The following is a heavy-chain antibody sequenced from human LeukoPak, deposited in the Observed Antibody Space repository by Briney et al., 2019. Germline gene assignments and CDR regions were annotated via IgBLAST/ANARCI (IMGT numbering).Heavy chain of an antibody. V-gene: IGHV1-69*04. CDR2: IIPILGIA. CDR1: GGTFSSYD. Sequence: ASVKVSCKASGGTFSSYDISWVRQAPGQGLERMGRIIPILGIANYAQKFQGRVTITADKSTSTAYMELSSLRSEDTAVYYCARETYYYDSSGYSAFDYWGQGTLVTVSS. CDR3: ARETYYYDSSGYSAFDY. D-gene: IGHD3-22*01. J-gene: IGHJ4*02.